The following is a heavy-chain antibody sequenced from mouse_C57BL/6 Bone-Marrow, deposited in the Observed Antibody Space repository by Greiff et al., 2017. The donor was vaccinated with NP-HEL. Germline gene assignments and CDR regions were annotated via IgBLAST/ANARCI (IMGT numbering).Heavy chain of an antibody. CDR3: ARDGRYGAMDY. CDR1: GFTFSDYY. D-gene: IGHD1-1*01. CDR2: INYDGSST. Sequence: EVKLMESEGGLVQPGSSMKLSCTASGFTFSDYYMAWVRQVPEKGLEWVANINYDGSSTYYLDSLKSRFIISRDNAKNILYLQMSSLKSEDTATYYCARDGRYGAMDYWGQGTSVTVSS. J-gene: IGHJ4*01. V-gene: IGHV5-16*01.